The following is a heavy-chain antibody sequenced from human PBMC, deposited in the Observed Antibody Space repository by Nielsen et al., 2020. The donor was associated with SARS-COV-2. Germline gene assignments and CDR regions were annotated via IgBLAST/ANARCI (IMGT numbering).Heavy chain of an antibody. D-gene: IGHD3-10*01. J-gene: IGHJ4*02. CDR2: IYYSGST. CDR1: GGSISSSSYY. CDR3: ARGGSYFDY. V-gene: IGHV4-39*07. Sequence: SETLSLTCTVSGGSISSSSYYWGWIRQPPGKGLEWIGNIYYSGSTYYNPSLKSRVTISVDTSKNQFSLRLSSVTAADTAVYYCARGGSYFDYWGQGTLITVSS.